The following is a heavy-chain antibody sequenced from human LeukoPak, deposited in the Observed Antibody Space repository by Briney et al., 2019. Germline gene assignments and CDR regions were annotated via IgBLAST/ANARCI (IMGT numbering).Heavy chain of an antibody. J-gene: IGHJ1*01. CDR2: IQTKTDGGTT. D-gene: IGHD5-12*01. V-gene: IGHV3-15*01. Sequence: PGGSLRLSCAASGFTFTNAWMSWVRQAPGKGLEWVGRIQTKTDGGTTDYAAPVKGRFTISRDDSENTLYLQMNSLKTDDTAVYYCTTEVTPRNSGYDGWGQGTLVTVSS. CDR3: TTEVTPRNSGYDG. CDR1: GFTFTNAW.